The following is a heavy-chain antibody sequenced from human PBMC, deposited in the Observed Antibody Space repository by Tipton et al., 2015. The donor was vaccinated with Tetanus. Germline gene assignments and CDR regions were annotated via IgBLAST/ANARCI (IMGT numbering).Heavy chain of an antibody. CDR2: IHYSGTT. V-gene: IGHV4-61*08. CDR3: ARENWSYGKSFDY. CDR1: GASVSSGGYY. J-gene: IGHJ4*02. Sequence: TLSLTCTVSGASVSSGGYYWSWIRQPPGKGLEWIGYIHYSGTTNYNPSVKSRVTLSDDTSKSQFSLNLSSVTAADAAVYYCARENWSYGKSFDYWGQGIQVTVSS. D-gene: IGHD3-16*01.